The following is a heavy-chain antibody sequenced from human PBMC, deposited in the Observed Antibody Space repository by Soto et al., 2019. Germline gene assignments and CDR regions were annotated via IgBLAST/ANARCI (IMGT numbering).Heavy chain of an antibody. V-gene: IGHV3-30*04. D-gene: IGHD1-26*01. CDR3: GRDTGTSTPVGIDY. CDR2: ISNDEKND. Sequence: QVQLVESGGGVVQPGRSLRLSCVASGFSFSGYGLHWVRQAPGKGLEWIAFISNDEKNDFYSDFVKGRFSVSRDNANNRLFLQMNSLRVEETARYFCGRDTGTSTPVGIDYWGKGALVTVSS. CDR1: GFSFSGYG. J-gene: IGHJ4*02.